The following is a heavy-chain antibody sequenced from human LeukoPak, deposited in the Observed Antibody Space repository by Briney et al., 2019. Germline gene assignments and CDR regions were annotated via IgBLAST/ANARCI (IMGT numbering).Heavy chain of an antibody. CDR1: GGSISSYY. V-gene: IGHV4-59*01. CDR3: ARVRVYTLLFDY. CDR2: IYYSGST. J-gene: IGHJ4*02. D-gene: IGHD2-2*02. Sequence: PSETLSLTCTVSGGSISSYYWSWIRQPPGKGLEWIGYIYYSGSTNYNPSLKSRVTISVDTSKNQFSLKLSSVTAADTAVYYCARVRVYTLLFDYWGQGTLVTVPS.